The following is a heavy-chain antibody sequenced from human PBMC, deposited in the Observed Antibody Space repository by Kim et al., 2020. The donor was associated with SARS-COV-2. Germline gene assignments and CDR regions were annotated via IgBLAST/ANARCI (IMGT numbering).Heavy chain of an antibody. J-gene: IGHJ5*02. D-gene: IGHD2-2*01. CDR2: INPSGGST. CDR3: ARDAGIVVVPAAPALNWFDT. CDR1: GYTFTSYY. Sequence: ASVKVSCKASGYTFTSYYMHWVRQAPGQGLEWMGIINPSGGSTSYAQKFQGRVTMTRDTSTSTVYMELSSLRSEDTAVYYCARDAGIVVVPAAPALNWFDTWGQGTLVTVSS. V-gene: IGHV1-46*01.